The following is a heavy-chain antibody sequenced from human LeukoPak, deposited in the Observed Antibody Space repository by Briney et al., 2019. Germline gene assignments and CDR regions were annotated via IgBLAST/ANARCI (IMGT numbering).Heavy chain of an antibody. D-gene: IGHD6-13*01. J-gene: IGHJ5*02. CDR2: IYYSGST. Sequence: PSQTLSLTCTVSGVSISSGGYYWSWIRQHPGKGLEWIGYIYYSGSTYYNPSLKSRVTISVDTSKNQFSLKLSSVTAADTAVYYCARGLAAAGTFWFDPWGQGTLVTVSS. CDR1: GVSISSGGYY. CDR3: ARGLAAAGTFWFDP. V-gene: IGHV4-31*03.